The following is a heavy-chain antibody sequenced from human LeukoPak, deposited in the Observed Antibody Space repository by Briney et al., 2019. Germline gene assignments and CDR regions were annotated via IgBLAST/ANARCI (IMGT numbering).Heavy chain of an antibody. D-gene: IGHD2-2*01. CDR1: GYSLTGLS. CDR3: AMGDPYQLLEE. J-gene: IGHJ4*02. CDR2: FDLDGGET. Sequence: ASVRVSCKVSGYSLTGLSKYWVRQAPGKGIEWMGGFDLDGGETVYAQKFEGRVTMTEDTSTDTVYMELSSLRSDDTAVYFCAMGDPYQLLEEWGQGTLVTVSS. V-gene: IGHV1-24*01.